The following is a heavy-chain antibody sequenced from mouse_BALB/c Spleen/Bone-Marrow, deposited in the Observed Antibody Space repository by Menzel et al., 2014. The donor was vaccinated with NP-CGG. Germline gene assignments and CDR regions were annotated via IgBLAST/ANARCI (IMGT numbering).Heavy chain of an antibody. CDR2: INSNGGST. V-gene: IGHV5-6-3*01. D-gene: IGHD2-4*01. CDR3: ARDYDYDY. Sequence: EVMLVESGGGLVRPGGSLKLSCAASGFTFSSYGMSWVRQTPDKRLELVATINSNGGSTYYPDSVKGRFTISRDNAKNTLYLQMSSLKSEDTAMYYCARDYDYDYWGQGTTLTVSS. CDR1: GFTFSSYG. J-gene: IGHJ2*01.